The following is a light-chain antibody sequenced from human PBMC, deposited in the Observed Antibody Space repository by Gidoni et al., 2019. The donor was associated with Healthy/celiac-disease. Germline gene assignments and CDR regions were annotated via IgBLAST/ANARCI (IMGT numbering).Light chain of an antibody. V-gene: IGLV2-11*01. Sequence: PRSVYGSPGQAVTISCTGTSSDVGGYNYVSWYQQHPGKAPKLMIYDVSKRPSGVPDRFSGSKSGNTASLTTSGLQAEDEADYYCCSYAGSYTVVFGGGTKLTVL. CDR2: DVS. CDR3: CSYAGSYTVV. J-gene: IGLJ2*01. CDR1: SSDVGGYNY.